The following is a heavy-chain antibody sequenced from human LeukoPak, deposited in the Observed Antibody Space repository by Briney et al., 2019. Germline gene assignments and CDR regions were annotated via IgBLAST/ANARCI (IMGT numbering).Heavy chain of an antibody. Sequence: SETLSLTCAVYGGSFSGYYWSWIRQPPGKGLEWIGEINHSGSTNYNPFLKGRVTISVDTSKNQFSLKMSSVTAADTAVYYCAREYYYDSSGYPPCIDYWGQGTLVTVSS. CDR3: AREYYYDSSGYPPCIDY. CDR1: GGSFSGYY. CDR2: INHSGST. V-gene: IGHV4-34*01. D-gene: IGHD3-22*01. J-gene: IGHJ4*02.